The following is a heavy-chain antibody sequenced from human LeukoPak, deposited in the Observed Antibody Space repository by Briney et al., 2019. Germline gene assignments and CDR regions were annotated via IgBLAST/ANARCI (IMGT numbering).Heavy chain of an antibody. J-gene: IGHJ4*02. CDR2: IFYSGST. D-gene: IGHD6-6*01. CDR3: ARRTRIAARPISFDY. V-gene: IGHV4-39*07. CDR1: GASISSNSYY. Sequence: SETLSLTCTVSGASISSNSYYWGWIRQPPGKGLEWIGSIFYSGSTYYNPSLKSRVTISVDTSKNQFSLKLSSVTAADTAVYYCARRTRIAARPISFDYWGQGTLVTVSS.